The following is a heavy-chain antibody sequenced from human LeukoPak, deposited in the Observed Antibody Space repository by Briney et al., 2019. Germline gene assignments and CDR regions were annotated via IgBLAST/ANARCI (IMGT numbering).Heavy chain of an antibody. CDR2: IWNDGSNQ. V-gene: IGHV3-33*06. CDR1: GFTFSSYG. J-gene: IGHJ4*02. D-gene: IGHD6-13*01. Sequence: GGSLRLSCAASGFTFSSYGMHWVRQAPGKGLQWVAVIWNDGSNQYYADSVKGRFTISRDNSKNTLYLQMNSLRVEDTAVYYCAKDVYGSSWYYFDHWGQGTLVTVSS. CDR3: AKDVYGSSWYYFDH.